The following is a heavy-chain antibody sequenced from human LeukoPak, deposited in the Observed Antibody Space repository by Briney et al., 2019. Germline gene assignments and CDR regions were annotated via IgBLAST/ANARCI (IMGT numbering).Heavy chain of an antibody. CDR3: VRLALGPYDSGGHRDHYYYYMDV. J-gene: IGHJ6*03. D-gene: IGHD3-22*01. CDR2: IRYDGMNE. Sequence: TGGSLRLSCAASGFTFSIYGMHWVRQAPGRGLEWVSFIRYDGMNEYFADSVRGRFTISRDNSKNTLNLQMNSLRVEDTAVYYCVRLALGPYDSGGHRDHYYYYMDVWGKGTTVTVSS. CDR1: GFTFSIYG. V-gene: IGHV3-30*02.